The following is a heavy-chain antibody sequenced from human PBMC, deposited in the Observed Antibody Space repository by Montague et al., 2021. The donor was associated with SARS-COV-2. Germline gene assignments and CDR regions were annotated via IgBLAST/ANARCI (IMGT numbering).Heavy chain of an antibody. CDR3: ARQRRYQLPITIFGVVMADAFDI. CDR2: IYYSGST. V-gene: IGHV4-59*08. Sequence: SETRSLTCTVSGGPISSYYWSWIRQPPGKGLEWIGYIYYSGSTNYNPSLKSRVTISVDTSKNQFSLKLSSVTAADTAVYYCARQRRYQLPITIFGVVMADAFDIWGQGTMVTVSS. J-gene: IGHJ3*02. D-gene: IGHD3-3*01. CDR1: GGPISSYY.